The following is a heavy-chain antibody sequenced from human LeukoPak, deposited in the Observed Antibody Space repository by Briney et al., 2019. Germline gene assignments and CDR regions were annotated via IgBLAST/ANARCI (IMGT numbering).Heavy chain of an antibody. CDR3: AREMVFGELLQPKYYYYYMDV. V-gene: IGHV4-59*12. CDR2: IYYSGST. CDR1: GGSISSYY. J-gene: IGHJ6*03. Sequence: PSETLSLTCTVSGGSISSYYWSWIRQPPGKGLEWIGYIYYSGSTNYNPSLKSRVTISVDTSKNQFSLKLSSVTAADTAVYYCAREMVFGELLQPKYYYYYMDVWGKGTTVTVS. D-gene: IGHD3-10*01.